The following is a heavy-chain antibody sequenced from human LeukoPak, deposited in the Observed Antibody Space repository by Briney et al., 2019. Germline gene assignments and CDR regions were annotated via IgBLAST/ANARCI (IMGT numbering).Heavy chain of an antibody. Sequence: SETLSLTCAVYGGSFSGYYWSWIRQPPGKGLEWIGEINHSGSTNYNPSLKSRVTISVDPSENQFSLKLSSVTAADTAVYYCARGGGSRSSVDYWGQGTLVTVSS. D-gene: IGHD6-6*01. CDR2: INHSGST. V-gene: IGHV4-34*01. CDR1: GGSFSGYY. J-gene: IGHJ4*02. CDR3: ARGGGSRSSVDY.